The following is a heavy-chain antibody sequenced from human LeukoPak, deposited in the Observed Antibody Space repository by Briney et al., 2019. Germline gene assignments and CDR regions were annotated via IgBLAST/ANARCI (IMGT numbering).Heavy chain of an antibody. V-gene: IGHV3-23*01. Sequence: GGSLKLSCAASGFTFSTYAMNWVRQAPGKGLEWVSGISGGDGSTYYAGSVKGRFTISRDNSKNTLYLQMNSLRAEDTAVYYYAKGLRYSGIDHWGQGTLVTVSS. CDR3: AKGLRYSGIDH. CDR1: GFTFSTYA. D-gene: IGHD5-12*01. J-gene: IGHJ5*02. CDR2: ISGGDGST.